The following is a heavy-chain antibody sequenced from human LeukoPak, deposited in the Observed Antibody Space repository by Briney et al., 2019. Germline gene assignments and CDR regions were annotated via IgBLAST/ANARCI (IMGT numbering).Heavy chain of an antibody. CDR2: IKPDGTTS. CDR3: AREADPSLYASSSPDY. CDR1: GFGFSNFW. J-gene: IGHJ4*01. Sequence: GSLTLSCAASGFGFSNFWMHWVRQAPGKGLVWVSRIKPDGTTSVYADSVKGRFTISGDNLKNTLYLQMRSLRAEDTAVYFCAREADPSLYASSSPDYWGQGTPVTVSS. V-gene: IGHV3-74*01. D-gene: IGHD6-6*01.